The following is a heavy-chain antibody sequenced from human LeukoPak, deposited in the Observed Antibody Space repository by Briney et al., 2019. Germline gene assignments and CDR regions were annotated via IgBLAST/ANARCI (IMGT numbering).Heavy chain of an antibody. Sequence: SETLSLTCSVSGGSISSYYWSWIRQPPGKGLEWIGYIYDSWNTNYNPSLKSRVTISIDTSKNQFSLNLTSVTAADTAVYYCARDQIGYGLDYWGQGTLVTVSS. CDR2: IYDSWNT. V-gene: IGHV4-59*01. D-gene: IGHD5-18*01. J-gene: IGHJ4*02. CDR3: ARDQIGYGLDY. CDR1: GGSISSYY.